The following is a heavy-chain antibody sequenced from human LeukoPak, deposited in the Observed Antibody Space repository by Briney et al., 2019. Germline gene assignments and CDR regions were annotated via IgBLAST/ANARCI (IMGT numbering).Heavy chain of an antibody. V-gene: IGHV3-23*01. CDR2: ISGGGTSA. Sequence: GGSLRLSCAASGFTFSTYAMSWVRQAPGKGLEWVSVISGGGTSAYYADSVKGRFTISRDNSKNTLYLQMNSLRAEDTAVYYCAKDGLSSGWYWGQGTLVTVSS. D-gene: IGHD6-19*01. CDR3: AKDGLSSGWY. J-gene: IGHJ4*02. CDR1: GFTFSTYA.